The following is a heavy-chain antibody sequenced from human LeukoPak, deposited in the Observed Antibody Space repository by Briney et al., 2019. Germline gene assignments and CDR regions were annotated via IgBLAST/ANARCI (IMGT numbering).Heavy chain of an antibody. CDR1: GYTFASYG. D-gene: IGHD2-2*01. Sequence: ASVKVSCKASGYTFASYGISWVRQAPGQGLEWMGWISAYNGNTNYAQKLQGRVTMTTDTSTSTAYMELRSLRSDDTAVYYCARLSEYQLLSSFDYWGQGTLVTVSS. CDR2: ISAYNGNT. V-gene: IGHV1-18*01. J-gene: IGHJ4*02. CDR3: ARLSEYQLLSSFDY.